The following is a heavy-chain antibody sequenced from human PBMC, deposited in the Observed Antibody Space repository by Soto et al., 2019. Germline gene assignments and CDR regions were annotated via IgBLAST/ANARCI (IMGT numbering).Heavy chain of an antibody. CDR1: GFTFSSYE. D-gene: IGHD3-10*01. Sequence: EVQLVESGGGLVQPGGSLRLSCAASGFTFSSYEMNWVRQAPGKGLEWVSYISSSGSTIYYADSVKGRFTISRDNAKNSLYLQMNSLRAEDTAVYYCASELLRFGELYSWGQGTLVTVSS. V-gene: IGHV3-48*03. CDR3: ASELLRFGELYS. J-gene: IGHJ5*02. CDR2: ISSSGSTI.